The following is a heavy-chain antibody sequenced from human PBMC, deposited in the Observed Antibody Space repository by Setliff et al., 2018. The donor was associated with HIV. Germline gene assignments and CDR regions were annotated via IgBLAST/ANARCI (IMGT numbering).Heavy chain of an antibody. D-gene: IGHD3-22*01. CDR1: GGIFDSYA. J-gene: IGHJ5*02. V-gene: IGHV1-18*01. Sequence: GASVKVSCKVSGGIFDSYAINWVRQAPGQGLEWMGGIISKSGGTHYAQKLQGRVTMTRDTSTSTVYMELTNLRSEDTAVYYCAREYYYDSSGYYPRREWFDPWGPGILVTVSS. CDR3: AREYYYDSSGYYPRREWFDP. CDR2: IISKSGGT.